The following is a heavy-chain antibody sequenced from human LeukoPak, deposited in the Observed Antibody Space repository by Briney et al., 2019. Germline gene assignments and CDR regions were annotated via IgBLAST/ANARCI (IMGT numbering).Heavy chain of an antibody. Sequence: GGSLRLSCAASGFTFSSYSMNWVRQAPGKGLEWVSYISSSSSTIYYADSVKGRFTISRDNAKNSLYLQMNSLRAEDTAAYYCAKVVGATILDYWGQGTLVTVSS. CDR2: ISSSSSTI. J-gene: IGHJ4*02. V-gene: IGHV3-48*01. CDR1: GFTFSSYS. CDR3: AKVVGATILDY. D-gene: IGHD1-26*01.